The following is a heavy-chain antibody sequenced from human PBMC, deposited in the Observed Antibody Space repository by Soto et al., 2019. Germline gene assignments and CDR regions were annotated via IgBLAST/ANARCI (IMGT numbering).Heavy chain of an antibody. CDR1: GFTFSSYW. CDR2: IKQDGSEK. D-gene: IGHD3-3*01. J-gene: IGHJ4*02. V-gene: IGHV3-7*03. CDR3: AREGITIFGVGDY. Sequence: EVQLVESGGGLVQPGGSLRLSCAASGFTFSSYWMSWVRQAPGKGLEWVANIKQDGSEKYYVDSVKGRFTISRDNAKNSLYLQMNSLRAEDTAVYYCAREGITIFGVGDYWGQGTLVTVSS.